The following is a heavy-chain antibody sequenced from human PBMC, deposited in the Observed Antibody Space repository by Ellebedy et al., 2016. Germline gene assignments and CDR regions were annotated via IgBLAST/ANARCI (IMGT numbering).Heavy chain of an antibody. V-gene: IGHV3-30-3*01. CDR2: ISYDGSNK. CDR3: ARGRDNSGNHFDY. J-gene: IGHJ4*02. Sequence: GESLKISXAASGFTFSSYAMHWVRQAPGKGLEWVAVISYDGSNKYYADSVKGRFTISRDNSKNTLYLQMNSLRAEDTAVYYCARGRDNSGNHFDYWGQGTLVTVSS. CDR1: GFTFSSYA. D-gene: IGHD1-26*01.